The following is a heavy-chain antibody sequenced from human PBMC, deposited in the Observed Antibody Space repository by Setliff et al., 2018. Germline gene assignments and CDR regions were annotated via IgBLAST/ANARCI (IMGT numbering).Heavy chain of an antibody. J-gene: IGHJ6*03. CDR2: INYSGST. Sequence: SETLSLTCSVLGDSLSSGTQYWAWIRQPPGKGLEWIGNINYSGSTYYNPSLKSRVAMSVDASRNQVSLKVTSVTAEDTAVYYCAKVDIDYIMTRDNTWQYFFYMDVWGRGTTVTVSS. CDR3: AKVDIDYIMTRDNTWQYFFYMDV. D-gene: IGHD5-12*01. CDR1: GDSLSSGTQY. V-gene: IGHV4-39*01.